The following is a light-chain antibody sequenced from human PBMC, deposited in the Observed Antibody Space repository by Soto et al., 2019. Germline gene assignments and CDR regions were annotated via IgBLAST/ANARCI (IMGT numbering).Light chain of an antibody. CDR2: DVS. Sequence: DIQITQSPSSLSTSVGDRVTITCQASQDISDNLNWYQQKQGKAPKVLISDVSNLETGVSSRFSGSGSGTDFTFTISSLQAEDVATYYCQQYDDLPITFGQGTRLE. V-gene: IGKV1-33*01. CDR1: QDISDN. CDR3: QQYDDLPIT. J-gene: IGKJ5*01.